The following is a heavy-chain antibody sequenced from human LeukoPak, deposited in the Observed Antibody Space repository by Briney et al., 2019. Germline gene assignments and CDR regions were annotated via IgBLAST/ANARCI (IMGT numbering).Heavy chain of an antibody. D-gene: IGHD5-12*01. CDR2: ISGSGGST. J-gene: IGHJ4*02. V-gene: IGHV3-23*01. Sequence: GGSLRLSCAASGFTFSSYAMSWVRQAPGKGLEWVSAISGSGGSTYYADSVKGRFTISRDNPKNTLYLQMNSLRAEDTAVYYCAKGGSGYDLIRGLDYWGQGTLVTVSS. CDR3: AKGGSGYDLIRGLDY. CDR1: GFTFSSYA.